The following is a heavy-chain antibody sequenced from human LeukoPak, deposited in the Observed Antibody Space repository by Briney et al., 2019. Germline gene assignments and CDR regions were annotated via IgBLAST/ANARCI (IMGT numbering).Heavy chain of an antibody. Sequence: GGSLRLSCAAFGFTVSRNYMSWVRQAPGKGLEWVSVIYNGGTTYYANSVTGRFTISRDDSKNMLYLQMNSLRAEDTAIYYCARDPGGSGIYYYFDYWGQGTLVTVSS. J-gene: IGHJ4*02. CDR1: GFTVSRNY. CDR2: IYNGGTT. CDR3: ARDPGGSGIYYYFDY. D-gene: IGHD3-10*01. V-gene: IGHV3-66*01.